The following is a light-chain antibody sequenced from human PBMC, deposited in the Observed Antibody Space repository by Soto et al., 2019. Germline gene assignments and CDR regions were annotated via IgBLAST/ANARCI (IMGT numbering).Light chain of an antibody. CDR3: CSYAGSYTHV. Sequence: QSALTQPRSVSGSPGQSVTISCTGTSSDVGRYYFVSWFQQHPGKAPKLIIYDVTKRPSGVPNHSSGSKSGYTASLTISGLQAEDEAEYYCCSYAGSYTHVFGTGTKLTVL. CDR2: DVT. V-gene: IGLV2-11*01. CDR1: SSDVGRYYF. J-gene: IGLJ1*01.